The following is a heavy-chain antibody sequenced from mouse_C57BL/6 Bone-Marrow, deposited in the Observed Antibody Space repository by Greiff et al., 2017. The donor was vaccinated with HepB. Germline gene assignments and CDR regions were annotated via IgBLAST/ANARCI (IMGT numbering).Heavy chain of an antibody. CDR1: GYTFTDYN. Sequence: VQLQQSGPELVKPGASVKMSCKASGYTFTDYNMHWVKQSHGKSLEWIGYINPNNGGTSYNQKFKGKATLTVNKSSSTAYMELRSLTSEDSAVYYCARSWRIFTTLVDPSYYYAMDYWGQGTSVTVSS. V-gene: IGHV1-22*01. J-gene: IGHJ4*01. D-gene: IGHD1-1*01. CDR3: ARSWRIFTTLVDPSYYYAMDY. CDR2: INPNNGGT.